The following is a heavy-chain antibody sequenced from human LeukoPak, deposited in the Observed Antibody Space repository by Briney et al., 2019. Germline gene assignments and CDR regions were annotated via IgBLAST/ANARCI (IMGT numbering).Heavy chain of an antibody. J-gene: IGHJ4*02. CDR2: IIPIFGTA. CDR1: GGTFSSYA. CDR3: ARSDIVVVVAATGLGTNFDY. V-gene: IGHV1-69*13. D-gene: IGHD2-15*01. Sequence: VASVKVSCKASGGTFSSYAISWVRQAPGQGLEWMGGIIPIFGTASYAQKFQGRVTITADESTSTAYMELSSLRSEDTAVYYCARSDIVVVVAATGLGTNFDYWGQGTLVTVSS.